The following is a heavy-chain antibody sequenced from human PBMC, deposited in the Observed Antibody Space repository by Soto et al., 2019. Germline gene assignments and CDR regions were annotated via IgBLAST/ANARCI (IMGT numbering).Heavy chain of an antibody. V-gene: IGHV4-61*08. Sequence: QVQLQESGPGLVKPSETLSLTCSVSDGSVSSDVDYWNWIRQAPGKGLEWMGDIYYTGSTNYNPSLKSRVIMSVDTSKIELSLKLSSVTDADTAVYFCAIDPSNWRNSYYHGMDVWGQGTTVTVSS. J-gene: IGHJ6*02. CDR1: DGSVSSDVDY. CDR3: AIDPSNWRNSYYHGMDV. D-gene: IGHD1-20*01. CDR2: IYYTGST.